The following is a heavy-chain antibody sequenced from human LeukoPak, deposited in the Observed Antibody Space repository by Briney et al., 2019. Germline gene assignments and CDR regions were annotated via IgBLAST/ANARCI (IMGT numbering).Heavy chain of an antibody. V-gene: IGHV3-21*01. CDR3: ARVLVAAAVP. Sequence: GGTLSLSCAASGFTFSSYSMNWVRQAPGKGLEWVSSISSSSSYIYYADPVKGRFTISRDNAKNSLYLQMNSLRGEDTAVYYCARVLVAAAVPWGEGTLVTVPS. CDR2: ISSSSSYI. CDR1: GFTFSSYS. D-gene: IGHD6-13*01. J-gene: IGHJ5*02.